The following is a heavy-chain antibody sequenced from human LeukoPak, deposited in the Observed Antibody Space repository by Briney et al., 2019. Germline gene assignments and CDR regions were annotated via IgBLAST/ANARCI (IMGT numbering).Heavy chain of an antibody. CDR2: IYHSGST. D-gene: IGHD4-17*01. J-gene: IGHJ4*02. CDR1: GGSISSSNW. Sequence: SGTLPLTCAVSGGSISSSNWWSWVRQPPGKGLEWIGEIYHSGSTNYNPSLKSRVTISVDKSKNQFSLKLSSVTAADTAVYYCARAYATVTSPFDYWGQGTLVTVSS. V-gene: IGHV4-4*02. CDR3: ARAYATVTSPFDY.